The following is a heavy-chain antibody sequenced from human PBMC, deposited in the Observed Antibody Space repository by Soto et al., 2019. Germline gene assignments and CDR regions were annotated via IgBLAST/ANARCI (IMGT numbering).Heavy chain of an antibody. CDR2: IYHSGGT. Sequence: PSETLSLTCTVSGASISSGGYYWSWIRQHPGKGLEWIGHIYHSGGTYYNPSLKSRVSLSVDASKNQFSLKLNSVTAADTAVYYCARLGPKVPAASGLNWFDPWGQGTLVTVSS. CDR1: GASISSGGYY. D-gene: IGHD2-2*01. V-gene: IGHV4-31*03. CDR3: ARLGPKVPAASGLNWFDP. J-gene: IGHJ5*01.